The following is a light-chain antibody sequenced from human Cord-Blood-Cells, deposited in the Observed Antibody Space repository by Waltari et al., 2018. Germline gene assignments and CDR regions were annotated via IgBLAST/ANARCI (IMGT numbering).Light chain of an antibody. CDR3: MQALQTPWT. CDR2: LCS. CDR1: HSLLHSNGYNY. V-gene: IGKV2-28*01. J-gene: IGKJ1*01. Sequence: DIVMTQSPLSLPVTPGEPASISCRSSHSLLHSNGYNYLDWYLQKPGQSPQLLIYLCSKRASGVPDRFSGSGSGTDFTLKISRVEAEDVGVYYCMQALQTPWTFGQGTKVEIK.